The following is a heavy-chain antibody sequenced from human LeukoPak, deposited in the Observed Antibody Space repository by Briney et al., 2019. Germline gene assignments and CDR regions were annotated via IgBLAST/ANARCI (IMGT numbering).Heavy chain of an antibody. Sequence: SETLSLTCTVSGGSISSYYWSWIRQPPGKGLEWIGYIYYSGSTNYNPSLKSRVTISVDTSKNQFSLKLSSVTAADTAVYYCANMGYSYAPGLFDPWGQGTLVTVSS. J-gene: IGHJ5*02. CDR3: ANMGYSYAPGLFDP. CDR2: IYYSGST. D-gene: IGHD5-18*01. CDR1: GGSISSYY. V-gene: IGHV4-59*12.